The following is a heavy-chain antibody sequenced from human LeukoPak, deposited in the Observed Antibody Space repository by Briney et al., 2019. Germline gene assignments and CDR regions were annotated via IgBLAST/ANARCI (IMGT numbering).Heavy chain of an antibody. CDR1: GGSISSSSYY. Sequence: SETLSLTCTVSGGSISSSSYYWGWIRQPPGKGLEWIGNIYYDGSTYYNPSLKSRVTISVDTSKNQFSLKLSSVTAADTAVYYCASSVGATTLHWFDPWGQGTLVTVSS. D-gene: IGHD1-26*01. CDR2: IYYDGST. V-gene: IGHV4-39*07. CDR3: ASSVGATTLHWFDP. J-gene: IGHJ5*02.